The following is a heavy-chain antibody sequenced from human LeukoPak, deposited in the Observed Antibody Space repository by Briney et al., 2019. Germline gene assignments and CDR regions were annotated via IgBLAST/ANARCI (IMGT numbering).Heavy chain of an antibody. V-gene: IGHV4-4*09. CDR3: ARLTRLSTSPDRYYLDY. J-gene: IGHJ4*02. Sequence: PSETLSLTCTVSGDSISSYYWSWIRQPPGKGLEWIGYIYTSGGTNYIPSLKGRVTISIDTPKNPFSLKLSSVTAADSAVYYCARLTRLSTSPDRYYLDYWGQGALVTVSS. D-gene: IGHD6-6*01. CDR1: GDSISSYY. CDR2: IYTSGGT.